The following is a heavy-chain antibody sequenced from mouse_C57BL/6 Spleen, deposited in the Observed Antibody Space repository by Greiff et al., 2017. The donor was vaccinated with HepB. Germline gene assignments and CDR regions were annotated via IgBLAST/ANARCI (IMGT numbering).Heavy chain of an antibody. V-gene: IGHV3-6*01. Sequence: ESGPGLVKPSQSLSLTCSVTGYSITSGYYWNWIRQFPGNKLEWMGYISYDGSNNYNPSLKNRISITRDTSKNQFFLKLNSVTTEDTATYYCARSYYDYPDYWGQGTTLTVSS. CDR3: ARSYYDYPDY. J-gene: IGHJ2*01. D-gene: IGHD2-4*01. CDR1: GYSITSGYY. CDR2: ISYDGSN.